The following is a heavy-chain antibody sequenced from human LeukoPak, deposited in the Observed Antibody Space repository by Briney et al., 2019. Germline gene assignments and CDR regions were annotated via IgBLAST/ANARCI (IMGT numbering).Heavy chain of an antibody. D-gene: IGHD3-10*01. Sequence: SETLSLTCAVYGGSFSGDFWSWIRQSPGKGLEWIGYIYYSGSTNYNPSLKSRVTISLDTSRNQFSLKLNSVTAADTAVYYCAKSNGYGLVDIWGQGTMVTVSS. V-gene: IGHV4-59*12. CDR1: GGSFSGDF. CDR3: AKSNGYGLVDI. J-gene: IGHJ3*02. CDR2: IYYSGST.